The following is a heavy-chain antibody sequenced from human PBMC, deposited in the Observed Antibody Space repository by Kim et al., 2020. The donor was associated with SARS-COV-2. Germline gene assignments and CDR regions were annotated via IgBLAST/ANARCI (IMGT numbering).Heavy chain of an antibody. J-gene: IGHJ3*02. CDR3: AKGGYSSSWLQKNDAFDI. CDR2: IYSGGSST. V-gene: IGHV3-23*03. CDR1: GFTFSSYA. D-gene: IGHD6-13*01. Sequence: GGSLRLSCAASGFTFSSYAMSWVRQAPGKGLEWVSVIYSGGSSTYYADSVKGRFTISRDNSKNTLYLQMNSLRAEDTAVYYCAKGGYSSSWLQKNDAFDIWGQGTMVTVSS.